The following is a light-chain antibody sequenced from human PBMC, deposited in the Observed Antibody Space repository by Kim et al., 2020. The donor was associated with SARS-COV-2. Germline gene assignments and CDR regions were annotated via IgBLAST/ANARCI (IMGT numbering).Light chain of an antibody. CDR3: QQEGSTLLT. V-gene: IGKV3-20*01. CDR1: QRVAHTY. Sequence: PRARAPPPCRTRQRVAHTYLAWYQQKTGQPSRLLIYGASQRATGIPERFRGRWAGTDFTFTNSRPEPEDFAGYYWQQEGSTLLTFGGGTRVEIK. CDR2: GAS. J-gene: IGKJ4*01.